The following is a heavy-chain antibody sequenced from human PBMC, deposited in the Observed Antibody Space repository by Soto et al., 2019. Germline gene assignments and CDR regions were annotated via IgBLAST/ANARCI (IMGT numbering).Heavy chain of an antibody. CDR2: ISGSDGKT. Sequence: DVRLAESGGGLVQPWGSLRLSCTTSGFSFASFAITWVRQAPGKGLEWVATISGSDGKTYYADSVKGRFSISRDTSRNTLYLQMNSLRADDTAIYYCAKWSYLDYVGQGTRVTVSS. CDR3: AKWSYLDY. V-gene: IGHV3-23*04. CDR1: GFSFASFA. J-gene: IGHJ4*02. D-gene: IGHD3-3*01.